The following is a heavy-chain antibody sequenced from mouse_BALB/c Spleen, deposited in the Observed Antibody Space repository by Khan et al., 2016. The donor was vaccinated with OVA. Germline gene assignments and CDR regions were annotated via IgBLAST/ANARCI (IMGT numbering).Heavy chain of an antibody. CDR1: GDSITNGY. Sequence: EVQLVESGPSLVKPSQTLSLTCSVTGDSITNGYSNWIRNFPGNELEYLGYISYSGSTYYNPSLKSRISITRDTSKNQYHLQLNSVTTEDTATYFCARGNFPFIYWGQGTLVTVSA. V-gene: IGHV3-8*02. D-gene: IGHD1-1*01. CDR3: ARGNFPFIY. J-gene: IGHJ3*01. CDR2: ISYSGST.